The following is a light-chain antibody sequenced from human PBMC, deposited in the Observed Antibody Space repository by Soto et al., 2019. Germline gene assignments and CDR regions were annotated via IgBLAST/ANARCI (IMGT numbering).Light chain of an antibody. V-gene: IGLV2-14*03. CDR1: SSDIGGYDY. Sequence: QSVLTQPASVSGSPRQSITISCSGTSSDIGGYDYVSWYQQYPGKAPKLIIFDVTSRPSGVSPRFSGSKSGTTASLTISDLQPGDEADYYCCSYPSSSLLIFGGGTKVTVL. CDR3: CSYPSSSLLI. CDR2: DVT. J-gene: IGLJ2*01.